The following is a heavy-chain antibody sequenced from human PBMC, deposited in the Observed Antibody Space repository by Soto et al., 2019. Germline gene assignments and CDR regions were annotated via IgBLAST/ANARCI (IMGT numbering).Heavy chain of an antibody. J-gene: IGHJ4*02. CDR2: IIPILGIA. CDR3: ASGSRPYGERSYYFDY. CDR1: GGTFSSYT. Sequence: ASVKVSCKASGGTFSSYTISWVRQAPGQGLEWMGRIIPILGIANYAQKFQGRVTITADKSTSTAYMELSSLRSEDTAVYYCASGSRPYGERSYYFDYWGQGTLVTVSS. D-gene: IGHD4-17*01. V-gene: IGHV1-69*02.